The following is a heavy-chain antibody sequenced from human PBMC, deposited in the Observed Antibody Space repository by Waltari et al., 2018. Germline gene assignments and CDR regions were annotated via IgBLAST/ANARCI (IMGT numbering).Heavy chain of an antibody. J-gene: IGHJ4*02. CDR2: IKQDGSEK. CDR3: ARDLRARRGSGGSCYS. V-gene: IGHV3-7*04. CDR1: GFTFSSYW. Sequence: EVQLVASGGGLVQPGGSLRLSCAASGFTFSSYWMSWVRQAPGKGLEWVANIKQDGSEKYYVDSVKGRFTISRDNAKNSLYLQMNSLRAEDTAVYYCARDLRARRGSGGSCYSWGQGTLVTISS. D-gene: IGHD2-15*01.